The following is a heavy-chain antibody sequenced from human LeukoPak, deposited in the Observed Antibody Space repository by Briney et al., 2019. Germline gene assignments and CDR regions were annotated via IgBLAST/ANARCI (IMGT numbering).Heavy chain of an antibody. CDR1: GFTFTRSA. V-gene: IGHV3-23*01. CDR2: FSGGGDT. D-gene: IGHD3-9*01. J-gene: IGHJ4*02. Sequence: PGGSLRLSCAASGFTFTRSAMSWVRQAPGKGLEWVSAFSGGGDTYYADSVKGRFTISRDTSKNTLYLQMNSLSAEDMAVYYCAKEGLRYFDFDFWGQGTLVTVSS. CDR3: AKEGLRYFDFDF.